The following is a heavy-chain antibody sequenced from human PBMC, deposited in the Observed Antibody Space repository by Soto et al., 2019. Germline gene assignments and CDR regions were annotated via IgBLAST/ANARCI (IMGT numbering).Heavy chain of an antibody. CDR3: ARFSEDSSGYYGEAFDI. J-gene: IGHJ3*02. CDR2: IYYSGST. Sequence: SETLSLTCTVSGGSISSSSYYWGWIRQPPGKGLEWIGSIYYSGSTYYNPSLKSRVTISVDTSKNQFSLKLSSVTAADTAVYYCARFSEDSSGYYGEAFDIWGQGTMVTVSS. V-gene: IGHV4-39*01. D-gene: IGHD3-22*01. CDR1: GGSISSSSYY.